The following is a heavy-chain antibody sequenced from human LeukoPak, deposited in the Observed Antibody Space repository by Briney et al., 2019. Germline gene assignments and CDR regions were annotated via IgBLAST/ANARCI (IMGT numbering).Heavy chain of an antibody. CDR2: ISNDGNRR. V-gene: IGHV3-30*03. CDR3: VRGAKKTAVTIEAFRN. D-gene: IGHD4-17*01. J-gene: IGHJ4*02. CDR1: GFTFSDFG. Sequence: GGSLRLSCKAPGFTFSDFGLHWVRQSPGKGLEWVSFISNDGNRRYYADSVRGRFVISRDTSRRTMYLQVNSLSPDDTAVYYCVRGAKKTAVTIEAFRNWGQGTLVIVSS.